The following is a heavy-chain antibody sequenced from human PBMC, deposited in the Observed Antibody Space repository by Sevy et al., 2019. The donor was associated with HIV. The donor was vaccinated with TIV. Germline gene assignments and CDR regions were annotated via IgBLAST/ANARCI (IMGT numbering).Heavy chain of an antibody. V-gene: IGHV3-43*01. CDR1: GFTFDDYT. CDR3: AKDSTGGYSSGWYAFDI. CDR2: ISWDGGST. J-gene: IGHJ3*02. D-gene: IGHD6-19*01. Sequence: GGSLRLSCAASGFTFDDYTMHWVRQAPGKGLEWVSLISWDGGSTYYADSVKGRFTISRDNSKNSLYLQMNSLRTEDTALYYCAKDSTGGYSSGWYAFDIWGQGTMFTVSS.